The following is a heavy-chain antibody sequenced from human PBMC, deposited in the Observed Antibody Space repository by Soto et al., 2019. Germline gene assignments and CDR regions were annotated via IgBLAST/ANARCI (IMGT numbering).Heavy chain of an antibody. CDR1: GFTFDDYA. J-gene: IGHJ4*02. CDR2: ISWNSGSI. V-gene: IGHV3-9*01. CDR3: AKDTGLMGPAYFDY. D-gene: IGHD2-8*01. Sequence: QPGGSLRLSCAASGFTFDDYAMHWVRQAPGKGLEWVSGISWNSGSIGYADSVKGRFTISRDNAKNSLYLQMNSLRAEDTALYYCAKDTGLMGPAYFDYWGQGTLVTVSS.